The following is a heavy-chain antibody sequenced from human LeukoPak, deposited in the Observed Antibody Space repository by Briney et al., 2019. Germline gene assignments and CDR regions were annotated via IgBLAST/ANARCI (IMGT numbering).Heavy chain of an antibody. D-gene: IGHD3-16*01. V-gene: IGHV3-53*01. Sequence: GGSLRLSCTASGFTVSSDYMSWVRQAPGKGLEWVSVIYSGGSTYYAGSVKGRFTISRDNSKNTLHLQMNSLRVEDTAVYYCARGRHNDGGDYWGQGTLVTVSS. CDR3: ARGRHNDGGDY. J-gene: IGHJ4*02. CDR2: IYSGGST. CDR1: GFTVSSDY.